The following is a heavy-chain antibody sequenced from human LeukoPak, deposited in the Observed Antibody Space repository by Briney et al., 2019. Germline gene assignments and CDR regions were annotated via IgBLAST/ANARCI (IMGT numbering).Heavy chain of an antibody. Sequence: ASVTVSCKASGYTFTSYGIRWVRQAPGQGLEWMGWISAYNGNTNYAQKLQGRVTMTTDTSTSTAYMELRSLRSDDTAVYYCARDPVTARYYGMDVWGQGTTVTVSS. CDR1: GYTFTSYG. J-gene: IGHJ6*02. V-gene: IGHV1-18*01. D-gene: IGHD2-21*02. CDR3: ARDPVTARYYGMDV. CDR2: ISAYNGNT.